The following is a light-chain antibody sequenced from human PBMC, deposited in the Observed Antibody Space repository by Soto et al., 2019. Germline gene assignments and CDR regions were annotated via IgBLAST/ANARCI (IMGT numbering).Light chain of an antibody. CDR1: SSDVGGYNY. J-gene: IGLJ1*01. V-gene: IGLV2-8*01. CDR3: SSYAGSNSYV. Sequence: QSALTQPPSASGSPGQSVTISCTGTSSDVGGYNYVSWYQQRPGKAPKLMIYEVSKRPSGVPDRFSGSKSGNTASLTVSGLQAEDEADYYCSSYAGSNSYVFGTGTKVTVL. CDR2: EVS.